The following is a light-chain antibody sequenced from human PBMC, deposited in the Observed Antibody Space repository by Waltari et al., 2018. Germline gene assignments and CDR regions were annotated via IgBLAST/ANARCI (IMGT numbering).Light chain of an antibody. CDR3: SSYTNSNTWV. CDR2: AVS. Sequence: QSALTQPASVSGSPGQPITISCTGTSGDIGVFHYVSWYQQHPGKVPNLWIDAVSKRPSGVSNRFSGSKSGNTASLTISGLQAEDEADYYCSSYTNSNTWVFGGGTKLTVL. CDR1: SGDIGVFHY. J-gene: IGLJ3*02. V-gene: IGLV2-14*03.